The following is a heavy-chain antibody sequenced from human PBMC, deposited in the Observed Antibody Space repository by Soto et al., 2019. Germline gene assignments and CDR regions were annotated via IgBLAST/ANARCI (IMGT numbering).Heavy chain of an antibody. CDR3: ARSNYYDSSGYYYDAFDI. CDR1: GGSISSGGYS. J-gene: IGHJ3*02. V-gene: IGHV4-30-2*01. D-gene: IGHD3-22*01. CDR2: IYHSGST. Sequence: PSETLSLTCAVSGGSISSGGYSWSWIRQPPGKGLEWIGYIYHSGSTYYNPSLKSRVTISVDRSKNQFSLKLSSVTAADTAVYYCARSNYYDSSGYYYDAFDIWGQGTRVTVAS.